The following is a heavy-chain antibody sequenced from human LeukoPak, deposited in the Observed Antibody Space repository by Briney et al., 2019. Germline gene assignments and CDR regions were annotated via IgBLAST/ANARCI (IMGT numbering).Heavy chain of an antibody. D-gene: IGHD2-2*01. CDR2: IYYSGST. CDR1: GGSISSSSYY. V-gene: IGHV4-39*02. Sequence: SETLSLTCTVSGGSISSSSYYWGWIRQPPGKGLEWIGSIYYSGSTYYNPSLKSRVTISVDTSKNQFSLKLSSVTAADTAVYYCAKDCTSSTSCGTFDYWGQGTLATVSS. J-gene: IGHJ4*02. CDR3: AKDCTSSTSCGTFDY.